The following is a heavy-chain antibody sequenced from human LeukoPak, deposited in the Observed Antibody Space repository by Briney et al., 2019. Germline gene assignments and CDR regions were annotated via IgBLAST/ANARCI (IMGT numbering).Heavy chain of an antibody. V-gene: IGHV3-23*01. CDR1: GFTFSSYA. J-gene: IGHJ4*02. CDR2: ISGSGGST. D-gene: IGHD3-9*01. CDR3: ARARGYLTGYYFDY. Sequence: GGSLRLSCAASGFTFSSYAMSWVRQAPGKGLEWVSAISGSGGSTYYADSVKGRFTISRDNSKNTLYLQMNSLRAEDTAIYYCARARGYLTGYYFDYWGQGTLVTVSS.